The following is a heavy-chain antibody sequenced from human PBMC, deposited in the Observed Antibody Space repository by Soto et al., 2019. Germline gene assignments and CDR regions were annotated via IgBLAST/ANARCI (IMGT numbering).Heavy chain of an antibody. D-gene: IGHD4-17*01. CDR1: GFTFNSYG. Sequence: GGSLRLSCAASGFTFNSYGMHWVRQAPGKGLEWVAVISYDGSNKYYADSVKGRFTISRDNSKNTLYLQMNSLRAEDTAVYYCAKESGDYVVRAEYFQHWGQGTLVTVSS. CDR2: ISYDGSNK. V-gene: IGHV3-30*18. J-gene: IGHJ1*01. CDR3: AKESGDYVVRAEYFQH.